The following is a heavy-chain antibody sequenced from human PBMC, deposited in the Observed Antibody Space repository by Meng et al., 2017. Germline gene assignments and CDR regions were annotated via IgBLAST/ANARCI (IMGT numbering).Heavy chain of an antibody. Sequence: QIPLKESGPTLVTPTQTLTLTCTFSGFSLSTSGVGVGWIRQPPGKALEWLALIYWDDDKRYSPSLKSRLTITKDTSKNQVVLTMTNMDPVDTATYYCAHSTLGYYDSSGPYFDYWGQGTLVTVSS. V-gene: IGHV2-5*02. D-gene: IGHD3-22*01. CDR3: AHSTLGYYDSSGPYFDY. CDR1: GFSLSTSGVG. CDR2: IYWDDDK. J-gene: IGHJ4*02.